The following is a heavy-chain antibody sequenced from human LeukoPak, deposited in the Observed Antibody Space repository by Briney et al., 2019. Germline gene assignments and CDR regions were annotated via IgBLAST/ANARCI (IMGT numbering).Heavy chain of an antibody. CDR1: GYTFTGYY. V-gene: IGHV1-2*02. CDR2: INPNSGGT. J-gene: IGHJ4*02. Sequence: ASVKVSCKASGYTFTGYYMHWVRQAPGQGLEWMGWINPNSGGTNYAQKFQGRVTMTRDTSISTAYMELSRLRSDDTAVYYCARDPEGRSSGWYYFDYWGQGTLVTVSS. CDR3: ARDPEGRSSGWYYFDY. D-gene: IGHD6-19*01.